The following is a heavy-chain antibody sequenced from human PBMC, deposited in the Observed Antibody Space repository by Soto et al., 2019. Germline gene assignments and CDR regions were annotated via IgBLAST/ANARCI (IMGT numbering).Heavy chain of an antibody. CDR1: GFTFSSYA. CDR2: TSGSGGST. V-gene: IGHV3-23*01. J-gene: IGHJ3*02. D-gene: IGHD3-10*01. CDR3: AHPRGFGVFDAYDI. Sequence: PGGSLRLSCAASGFTFSSYAMSWVRQAPGKGLEWVSATSGSGGSTYYADSVKGRFTISRDNYMNTLYLQMNSLRIEDTAVYYCAHPRGFGVFDAYDIWGQGTMVTVS.